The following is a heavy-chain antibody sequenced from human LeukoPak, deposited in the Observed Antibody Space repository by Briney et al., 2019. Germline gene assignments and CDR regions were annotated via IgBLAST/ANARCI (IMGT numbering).Heavy chain of an antibody. CDR3: ASGGALIATLAY. CDR2: IYHGGNT. V-gene: IGHV4-31*03. Sequence: PSETLSLTCTVSGGSVSSGDYCWSWIRQHPGKGLEWIGYIYHGGNTYYNTSLKSRVIISLDTSKNKFSLKLSSVTAADTAVYYCASGGALIATLAYWGQGTLVTVSS. D-gene: IGHD2-21*01. J-gene: IGHJ4*02. CDR1: GGSVSSGDYC.